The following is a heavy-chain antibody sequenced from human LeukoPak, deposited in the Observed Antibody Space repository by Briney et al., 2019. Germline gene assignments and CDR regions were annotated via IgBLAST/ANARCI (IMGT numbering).Heavy chain of an antibody. Sequence: GGSLTLSCAASGFNFSSYAMDWVRQAPGKGLEWVSAISDGGGTIYCADSVEGRYTVSRDNSKNTLYLQMNSLRAEDTAVYYCAKADPGTGAFDYWGQGTLVTVSS. CDR2: ISDGGGTI. V-gene: IGHV3-23*01. J-gene: IGHJ4*02. D-gene: IGHD1-1*01. CDR1: GFNFSSYA. CDR3: AKADPGTGAFDY.